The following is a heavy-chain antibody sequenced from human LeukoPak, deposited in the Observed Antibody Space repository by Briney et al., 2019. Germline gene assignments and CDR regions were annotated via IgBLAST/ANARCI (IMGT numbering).Heavy chain of an antibody. J-gene: IGHJ6*02. D-gene: IGHD6-19*01. CDR1: GFTFDDYA. Sequence: GGSLRLSCAASGFTFDDYAMHWVRQAPGKGLEWVSLISGDGGSTYYADSVKGRFTISRDNSKNSLYLQMNSLRTEDTALYYCAKDAWVYSSGWYGGYYYYYYGMDVWGQGTTVTVSS. CDR2: ISGDGGST. CDR3: AKDAWVYSSGWYGGYYYYYYGMDV. V-gene: IGHV3-43*02.